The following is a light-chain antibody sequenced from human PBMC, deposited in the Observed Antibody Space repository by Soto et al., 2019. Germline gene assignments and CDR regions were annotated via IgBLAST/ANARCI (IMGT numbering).Light chain of an antibody. V-gene: IGLV1-44*01. Sequence: QSVLTQPPSASGTPGQRVTIYCSGSSSNIGSNTVNWYQQLPGTAPKLLIYSNNQRPSRVPDRFSGSKSGTSASLAISGRQAEDEADYYCAAWDDSLNGVVFGGGTKLTVL. CDR3: AAWDDSLNGVV. J-gene: IGLJ2*01. CDR2: SNN. CDR1: SSNIGSNT.